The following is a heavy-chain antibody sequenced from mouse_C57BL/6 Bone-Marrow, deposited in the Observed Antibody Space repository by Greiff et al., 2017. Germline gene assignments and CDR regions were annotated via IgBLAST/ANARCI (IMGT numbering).Heavy chain of an antibody. Sequence: EVQLQQSGPVLVKPGASLKLSCTASGYTFTDYSMNWVRQSPGKSLEWIGVINAYNGSTCYPPKIKGKATLTVDKYSSTAYMERNSLKYEDSEVYSCARVWPPGDYWGQGTTVTVSS. CDR3: ARVWPPGDY. CDR1: GYTFTDYS. V-gene: IGHV1-19*01. J-gene: IGHJ2*01. D-gene: IGHD2-10*02. CDR2: INAYNGST.